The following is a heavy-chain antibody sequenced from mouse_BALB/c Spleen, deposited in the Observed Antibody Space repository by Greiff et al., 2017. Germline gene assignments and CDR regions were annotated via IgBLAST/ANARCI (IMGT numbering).Heavy chain of an antibody. J-gene: IGHJ3*01. Sequence: QVQLQQSGAELVRPGSSVKISCKASGYAFSSYWMNWVKQRPGQGLEWIGQIYPGDGDTNYNGKFKGKATLTADKSSSTAYMQLSSLTSEDSAVYYCARNQHYYGSSWFAYWGQGTLVTVSA. CDR3: ARNQHYYGSSWFAY. CDR2: IYPGDGDT. D-gene: IGHD1-1*01. CDR1: GYAFSSYW. V-gene: IGHV1-80*01.